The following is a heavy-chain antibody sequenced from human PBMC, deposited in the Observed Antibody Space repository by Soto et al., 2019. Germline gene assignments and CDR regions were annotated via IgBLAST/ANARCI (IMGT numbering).Heavy chain of an antibody. CDR3: ARDWGTWITMIVVDPAGGMDV. D-gene: IGHD3-22*01. J-gene: IGHJ6*02. CDR2: INPNSGGT. CDR1: GHRLTVYY. Sequence: AAVKVACEASGHRLTVYYMHWVLQAPAQGLEWMGWINPNSGGTNYAQKFQGRVTMTRDTSISTAYMELSRLRSDDKAVYYCARDWGTWITMIVVDPAGGMDVWRQETT. V-gene: IGHV1-2*02.